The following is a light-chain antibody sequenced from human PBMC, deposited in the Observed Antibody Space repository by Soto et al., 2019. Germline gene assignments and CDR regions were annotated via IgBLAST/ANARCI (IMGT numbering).Light chain of an antibody. J-gene: IGLJ1*01. V-gene: IGLV2-14*01. Sequence: QSVLTQPASVSGSPGQSITISCTGTSSDVGGYNYVSWYQQHPGKAPKLMIYEVSNRPSGVSNRFSGSKSGNTASLTISGLQAEDEADYYCSSYTSSSTPLWVFGTGTKVTVL. CDR1: SSDVGGYNY. CDR3: SSYTSSSTPLWV. CDR2: EVS.